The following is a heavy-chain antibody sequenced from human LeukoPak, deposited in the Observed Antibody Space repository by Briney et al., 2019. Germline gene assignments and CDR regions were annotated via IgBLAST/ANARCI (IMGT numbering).Heavy chain of an antibody. J-gene: IGHJ5*02. CDR1: GGSLSSYY. Sequence: SETLSLTCTVSGGSLSSYYWSWIRQPPGKGRGWSGYIYYSGSTNYNPSLKSRVTISVDTSKNQFSLKLSSVTAADTAVYYCARTDCSGGSCYSDWFDPWGQGTLVTVSS. CDR2: IYYSGST. V-gene: IGHV4-59*01. CDR3: ARTDCSGGSCYSDWFDP. D-gene: IGHD2-15*01.